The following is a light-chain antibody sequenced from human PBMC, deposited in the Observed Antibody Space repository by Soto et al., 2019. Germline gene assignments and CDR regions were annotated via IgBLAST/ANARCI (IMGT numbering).Light chain of an antibody. CDR1: QSFNTW. CDR3: QQYNSFPWT. Sequence: DSDMTQSAASSPGXIXXXXTXXXRASQSFNTWLAWYQQKPGKAPNLXIYKASSLASGVPSRFSGSGSGTEFTLTISSLQPDDLATYYCQQYNSFPWTFGQGTKVDIK. V-gene: IGKV1-5*03. J-gene: IGKJ1*01. CDR2: KAS.